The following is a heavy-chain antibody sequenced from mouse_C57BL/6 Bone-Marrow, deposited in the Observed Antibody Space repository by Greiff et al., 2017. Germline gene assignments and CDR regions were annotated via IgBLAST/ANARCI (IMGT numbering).Heavy chain of an antibody. Sequence: EVHLVESGGGLVKPGGSLKLSCAASGFTFSDYGMHWVRQAPEKGLEWVAYISSGSSTIYSADTVNGRFTISSDNDKNTLFLQMTSRRSEDTAMYYCARDWDSYFDVWGTGTTVTVSS. CDR2: ISSGSSTI. V-gene: IGHV5-17*01. D-gene: IGHD4-1*01. J-gene: IGHJ1*03. CDR3: ARDWDSYFDV. CDR1: GFTFSDYG.